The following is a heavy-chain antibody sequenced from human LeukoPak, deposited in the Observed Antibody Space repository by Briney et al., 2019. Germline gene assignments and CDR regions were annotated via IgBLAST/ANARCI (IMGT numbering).Heavy chain of an antibody. CDR3: ARDLGWYRIDY. Sequence: GGSLRLSCTVSGFTVSSNSMSWVRQAPGKGLEWVANIQPDGSEKHYVDSVKGRFTISRDNAKNSLYMQMNSLRAEDTAVYYCARDLGWYRIDYWGQGTLVTVSS. CDR1: GFTVSSNS. CDR2: IQPDGSEK. J-gene: IGHJ4*02. V-gene: IGHV3-7*01. D-gene: IGHD6-19*01.